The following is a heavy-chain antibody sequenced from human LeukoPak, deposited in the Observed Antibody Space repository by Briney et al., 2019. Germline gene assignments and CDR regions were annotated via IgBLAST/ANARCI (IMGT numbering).Heavy chain of an antibody. J-gene: IGHJ4*02. CDR1: GFTFGDYA. CDR3: TRVSWGRGYYFDY. CDR2: IKGKAYGGTT. D-gene: IGHD7-27*01. V-gene: IGHV3-49*04. Sequence: GGSLRLSCTASGFTFGDYAMSWVRQAPGKGLEWVGFIKGKAYGGTTEYAASVKGRFTISRDDSKSIAYLQMNSLKTEDTAVYYCTRVSWGRGYYFDYWGQGTLVTVSS.